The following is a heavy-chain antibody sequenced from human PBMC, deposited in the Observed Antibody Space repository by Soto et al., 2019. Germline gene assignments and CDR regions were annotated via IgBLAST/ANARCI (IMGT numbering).Heavy chain of an antibody. CDR2: ISGYNGKT. J-gene: IGHJ6*02. CDR1: GYTVTSYG. CDR3: ARDQTYSGSAVGMDV. Sequence: ASVKVSCKASGYTVTSYGISWVRQAPGQGLEWMGWISGYNGKTNYEQKVQGRVTMTTDTSTSTAYMELRSLRSDDTAVYYCARDQTYSGSAVGMDVWGQGTTVTVSS. D-gene: IGHD1-26*01. V-gene: IGHV1-18*01.